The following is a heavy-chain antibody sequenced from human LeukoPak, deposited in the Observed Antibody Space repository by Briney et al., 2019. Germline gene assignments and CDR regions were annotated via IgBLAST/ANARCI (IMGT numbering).Heavy chain of an antibody. J-gene: IGHJ4*02. V-gene: IGHV1-8*01. D-gene: IGHD5-24*01. Sequence: GASVKVSCKASGYTFTSYDFNWVRQATGQRPEWMGWMSPNSGDTGYAQKFQDRVTMTRNTSISTAYMELSSLRSDDTAVYYCAREDGDGYTFQWGQGTLVTVSS. CDR2: MSPNSGDT. CDR3: AREDGDGYTFQ. CDR1: GYTFTSYD.